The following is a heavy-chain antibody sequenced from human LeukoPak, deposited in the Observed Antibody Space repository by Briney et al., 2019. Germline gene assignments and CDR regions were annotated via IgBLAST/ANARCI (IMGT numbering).Heavy chain of an antibody. D-gene: IGHD5-24*01. J-gene: IGHJ3*02. CDR2: INHSGST. CDR1: GGSFSGYY. Sequence: TETLSLTCAVYGGSFSGYYWSWIRQPPGKGLEWIGEINHSGSTNYNPSLKSRVTISVDTSKNQFSLKLSSMTAADTAVYYCASGRWLQFNAFDIWGQGTMVTVSS. V-gene: IGHV4-34*01. CDR3: ASGRWLQFNAFDI.